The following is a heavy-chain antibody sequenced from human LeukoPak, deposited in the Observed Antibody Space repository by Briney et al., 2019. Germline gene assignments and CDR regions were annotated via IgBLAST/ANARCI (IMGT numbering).Heavy chain of an antibody. Sequence: SQTLSLTCTVSGGSISSDNYQWSWIRQPPGKGLEWIGYINYSGSIYYNPSLKSRVTISVDTSKNHFSLKLSSVTAADTAVYYCARYGSGSTWFDPWGQGTLVTVYS. CDR1: GGSISSDNYQ. J-gene: IGHJ5*02. CDR3: ARYGSGSTWFDP. CDR2: INYSGSI. V-gene: IGHV4-30-4*01. D-gene: IGHD3-10*01.